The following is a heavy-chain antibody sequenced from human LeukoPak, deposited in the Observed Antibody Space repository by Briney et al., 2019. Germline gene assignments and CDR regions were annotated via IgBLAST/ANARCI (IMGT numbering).Heavy chain of an antibody. D-gene: IGHD5-24*01. CDR1: GFTFSYYA. V-gene: IGHV3-23*01. Sequence: GGSLRLSCAASGFTFSYYAMSRVRQAPGKGLEWVSTFSGSGDSTYYADSVRGRFTVSRDNSKNTLYLQMNSLRAEDTAVYYCAKAGSMPTPTPYYFDYWGQGTLVTVSS. CDR2: FSGSGDST. CDR3: AKAGSMPTPTPYYFDY. J-gene: IGHJ4*02.